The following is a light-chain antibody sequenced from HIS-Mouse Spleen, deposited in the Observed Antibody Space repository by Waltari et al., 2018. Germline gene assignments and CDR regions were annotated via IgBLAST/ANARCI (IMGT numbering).Light chain of an antibody. CDR1: QGISSY. CDR2: AAS. J-gene: IGKJ4*01. V-gene: IGKV1-9*01. Sequence: DIQLTQSPSFLSASVGDRVTITCRASQGISSYLAWYQQKPGKAPKLLIYAASTLQSGVPSRFSGIGSETEFTLTISSLQPEDFATYYCQQLNSYPQETFGGGTKVEIK. CDR3: QQLNSYPQET.